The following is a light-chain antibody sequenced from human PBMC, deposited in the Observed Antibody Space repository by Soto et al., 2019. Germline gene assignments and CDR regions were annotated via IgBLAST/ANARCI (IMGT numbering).Light chain of an antibody. Sequence: QSALTQPPSVSGSPGQSITISCTGTSSDVGDYNYVSWYQQHPGKAPKLMIFDVNTQPSGVSNRFSGSKSGNTASLTISGPQDEDEYEYYCNSYTGSSTHVFGTGTKLTVL. CDR1: SSDVGDYNY. CDR2: DVN. J-gene: IGLJ1*01. CDR3: NSYTGSSTHV. V-gene: IGLV2-14*01.